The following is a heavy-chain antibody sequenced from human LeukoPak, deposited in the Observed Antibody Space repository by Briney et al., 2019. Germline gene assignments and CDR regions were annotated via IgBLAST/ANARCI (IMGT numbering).Heavy chain of an antibody. Sequence: GGSLRLSCAASGFTVSSNYMSWVRQAPGKGLEWVSGIYSGGSTYYADSVKGRFTISRDNSKNTLYLQMNSLRAEDTAVYYCARGALAVAGTGTFDYWGQGTLVTVSS. V-gene: IGHV3-66*01. CDR2: IYSGGST. D-gene: IGHD6-19*01. CDR3: ARGALAVAGTGTFDY. J-gene: IGHJ4*02. CDR1: GFTVSSNY.